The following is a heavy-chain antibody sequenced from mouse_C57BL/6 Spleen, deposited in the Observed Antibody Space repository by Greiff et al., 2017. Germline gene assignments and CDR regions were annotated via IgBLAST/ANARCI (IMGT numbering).Heavy chain of an antibody. CDR2: IRLKSDNYAT. CDR1: GFTFSNYW. V-gene: IGHV6-3*01. CDR3: TEGFRFAY. Sequence: DVMLVESGGGLVQPGGSMKLSCVASGFTFSNYWMNWVRQSPEKGLEWVAQIRLKSDNYATHYAESVKGRFTISRDDSKSSVYMQMNNLRAEDTEIYYCTEGFRFAYWGQGTLVTVSA. J-gene: IGHJ3*01.